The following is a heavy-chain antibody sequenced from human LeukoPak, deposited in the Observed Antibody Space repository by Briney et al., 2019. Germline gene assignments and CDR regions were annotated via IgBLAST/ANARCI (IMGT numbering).Heavy chain of an antibody. CDR2: INSDGSST. J-gene: IGHJ4*02. D-gene: IGHD5-18*01. V-gene: IGHV3-74*01. CDR3: GSGYSYGYPDY. CDR1: GFTFSSYW. Sequence: PGGALRLSCAASGFTFSSYWMNWVRQAPGKGLVWVSRINSDGSSTSYADSVKGRFTISRDNAKNTLYLQMNSLRAEDTAVYYCGSGYSYGYPDYWGQGTLVTVSS.